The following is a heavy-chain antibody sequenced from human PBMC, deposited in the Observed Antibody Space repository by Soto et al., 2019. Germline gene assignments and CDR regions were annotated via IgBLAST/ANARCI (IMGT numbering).Heavy chain of an antibody. CDR2: IIPIFGTA. CDR1: GGTFSSYA. D-gene: IGHD3-10*01. Sequence: SVKVSCKDSGGTFSSYAISWVRQAPGQGLEWMGGIIPIFGTANYAQKFQGRVTITADESTSTAYMELSSLRSEDTAVYYCARDQVYMVRGDNWFDPWGQGTLVTVSS. J-gene: IGHJ5*02. CDR3: ARDQVYMVRGDNWFDP. V-gene: IGHV1-69*13.